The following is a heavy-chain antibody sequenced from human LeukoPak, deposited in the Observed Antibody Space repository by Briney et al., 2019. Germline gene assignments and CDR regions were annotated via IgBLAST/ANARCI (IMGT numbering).Heavy chain of an antibody. CDR2: INWNGGST. Sequence: GGSLRLSCAASGFTFDDYGMSWVRQAPGKGLEWVSGINWNGGSTGYADSLKGRFTISRDSAKNSLYLQMNSLRAEDTALYYCAIHQAGTTVTPYQFDYWGQGTLVTVSS. V-gene: IGHV3-20*04. CDR1: GFTFDDYG. CDR3: AIHQAGTTVTPYQFDY. J-gene: IGHJ4*02. D-gene: IGHD4-17*01.